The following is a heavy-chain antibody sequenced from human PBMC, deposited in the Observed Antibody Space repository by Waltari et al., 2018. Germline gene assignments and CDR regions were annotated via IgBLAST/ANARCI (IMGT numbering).Heavy chain of an antibody. V-gene: IGHV3-74*01. CDR3: ARGGWTDGY. CDR1: GFTFSTYW. Sequence: EVHLVESGRVLFQPGDTLRHSCAVSGFTFSTYWMHWVRQAPGKGLVWVSRINGDGSSTAYADSVKGRFTTSRDNARNTLYLQMSSLRAEDTAVYYCARGGWTDGYWGQGTLVTVSS. J-gene: IGHJ4*02. CDR2: INGDGSST. D-gene: IGHD1-1*01.